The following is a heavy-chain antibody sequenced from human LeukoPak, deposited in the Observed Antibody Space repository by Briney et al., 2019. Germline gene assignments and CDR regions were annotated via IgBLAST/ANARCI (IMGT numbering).Heavy chain of an antibody. Sequence: GGSLRLSCAASGFVFSTYWMTCVRQAPGKGLEWVANINLDGTEEHYVDSSLKGRFTISRDNAKNSLYLQMTSLRVEDTAVYYCASGRHDFLHWGQGTLVTVSS. CDR2: INLDGTEE. J-gene: IGHJ4*02. D-gene: IGHD3/OR15-3a*01. CDR1: GFVFSTYW. V-gene: IGHV3-7*01. CDR3: ASGRHDFLH.